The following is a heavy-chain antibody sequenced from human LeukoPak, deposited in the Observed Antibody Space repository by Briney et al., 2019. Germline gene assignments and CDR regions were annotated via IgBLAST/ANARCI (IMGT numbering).Heavy chain of an antibody. CDR3: AKGRYFDWSYCYFDY. J-gene: IGHJ4*02. Sequence: GGSLRLSCAASGFPFSSYSMNWVRQAPGKGLEWVSYISSSGSTIYNADSVKGRFTISRDNSKNTLHLQMNSLRAEDTAVYYCAKGRYFDWSYCYFDYWGQGTLVTVSS. CDR1: GFPFSSYS. V-gene: IGHV3-48*01. D-gene: IGHD3-9*01. CDR2: ISSSGSTI.